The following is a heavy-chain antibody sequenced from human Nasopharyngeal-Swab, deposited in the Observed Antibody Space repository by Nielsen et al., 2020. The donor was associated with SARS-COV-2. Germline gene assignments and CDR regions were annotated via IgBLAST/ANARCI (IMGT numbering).Heavy chain of an antibody. Sequence: SVKVSCKASGCTFSSYAISWVRQAPGQGLEWMGGIIPIFGTANYAQKFQGRVTITADKSTSTAYMELSSLRSEDTAVYYCAADVVVVRGMDVWGQGTTVTVSS. V-gene: IGHV1-69*06. D-gene: IGHD2-15*01. CDR2: IIPIFGTA. J-gene: IGHJ6*02. CDR1: GCTFSSYA. CDR3: AADVVVVRGMDV.